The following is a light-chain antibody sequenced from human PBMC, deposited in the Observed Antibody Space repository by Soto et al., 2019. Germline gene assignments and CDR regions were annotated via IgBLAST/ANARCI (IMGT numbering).Light chain of an antibody. CDR1: TYNIGSNY. J-gene: IGLJ1*01. V-gene: IGLV1-47*01. CDR2: RNN. Sequence: SVLTQPPSASGTPGHGVTISCSGSTYNIGSNYVYWYQLLPGTAPKLLIYRNNQRPSGVPDRFSGSKSGTSASLAISGLRSDDEADYFCATWDDSLNGFYVFGTGTKVTVL. CDR3: ATWDDSLNGFYV.